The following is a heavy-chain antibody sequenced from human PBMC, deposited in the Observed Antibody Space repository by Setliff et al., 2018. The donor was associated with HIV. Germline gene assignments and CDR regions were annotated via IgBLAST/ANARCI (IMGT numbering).Heavy chain of an antibody. D-gene: IGHD3-9*01. Sequence: GSLRLSCAASGFTFSAHGMHWVRQAPGKGLEWVTFINYDDNYEYYADSVKGRFTISRDNAKNSLFLQLNSLRAEDAAVYYCARDGAYNIFTGLVAFDYWGQGTLVTVSS. J-gene: IGHJ4*02. CDR1: GFTFSAHG. CDR3: ARDGAYNIFTGLVAFDY. CDR2: INYDDNYE. V-gene: IGHV3-30*02.